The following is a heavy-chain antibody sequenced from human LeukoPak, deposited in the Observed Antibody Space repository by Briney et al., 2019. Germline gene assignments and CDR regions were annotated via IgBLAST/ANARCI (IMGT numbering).Heavy chain of an antibody. CDR2: IIPIFGTA. CDR1: GGTFSSYA. CDR3: ARVGDGSGSYYNDQNWFDP. D-gene: IGHD3-10*01. V-gene: IGHV1-69*13. J-gene: IGHJ5*02. Sequence: ASVKVSCKASGGTFSSYAISWVRQAPGQGLEWMGGIIPIFGTANYAQKFQGRVTITADESTSTAYMELSSLRSEDTAVYYCARVGDGSGSYYNDQNWFDPWGQGTLVTVSS.